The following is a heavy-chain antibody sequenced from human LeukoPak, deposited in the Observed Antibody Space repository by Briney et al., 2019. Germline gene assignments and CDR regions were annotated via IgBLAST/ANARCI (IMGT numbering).Heavy chain of an antibody. CDR2: IRFDGSNK. D-gene: IGHD3-10*01. CDR3: AREKYEGSGSHYFALDV. V-gene: IGHV3-33*02. CDR1: GRPIGLYG. Sequence: GGSLRLFCDASGRPIGLYGMFWVRRAPGRGLEWGADIRFDGSNKYYADSGKGRFTISRDNSRNTVLLQMDSLSAEDTAVYYCAREKYEGSGSHYFALDVWGQGTMVIVSS. J-gene: IGHJ6*02.